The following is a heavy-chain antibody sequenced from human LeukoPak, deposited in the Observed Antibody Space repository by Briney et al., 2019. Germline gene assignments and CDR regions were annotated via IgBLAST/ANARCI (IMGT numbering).Heavy chain of an antibody. J-gene: IGHJ6*02. V-gene: IGHV1-69*13. CDR2: IIPIFGTA. Sequence: EASVKVSCKASGGTFSIYAISWVRQAPGQGLEWMGGIIPIFGTANYAQKFQGRVTITADESTSTAYMELSSLRSEDTAVYYCATTTQYRDYYYGMDVWGQGTTVTVSS. CDR1: GGTFSIYA. CDR3: ATTTQYRDYYYGMDV. D-gene: IGHD1-1*01.